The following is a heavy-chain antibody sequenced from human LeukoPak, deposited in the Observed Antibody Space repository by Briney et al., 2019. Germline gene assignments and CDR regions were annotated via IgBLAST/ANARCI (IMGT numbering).Heavy chain of an antibody. CDR3: ARGNYYGMDV. J-gene: IGHJ6*02. CDR2: INSDGRST. Sequence: GGSLRLACAASGFTFSSYYMHWVRQAPGKGLVWVSRINSDGRSTSYADSVKGRFTISRDNAKNTLYLQMNSLRAEDTALYYCARGNYYGMDVWGQGTTDTVSS. V-gene: IGHV3-74*01. CDR1: GFTFSSYY.